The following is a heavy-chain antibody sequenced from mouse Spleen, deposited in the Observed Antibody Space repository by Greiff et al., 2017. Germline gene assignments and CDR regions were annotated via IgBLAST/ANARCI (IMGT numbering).Heavy chain of an antibody. CDR2: ISPSNGRT. CDR1: GYTFTSYW. J-gene: IGHJ2*01. V-gene: IGHV1S81*02. CDR3: AYYYGSS. Sequence: QVHVKQPGAELVKPGASVKLSCKASGYTFTSYWMHWVKQRPGQGLEWIGEISPSNGRTNYNEKFKSKATLTVDKSSSTAYMQLSSLTSEDSAVYYCAYYYGSSWGQGTTLTVSS. D-gene: IGHD1-1*01.